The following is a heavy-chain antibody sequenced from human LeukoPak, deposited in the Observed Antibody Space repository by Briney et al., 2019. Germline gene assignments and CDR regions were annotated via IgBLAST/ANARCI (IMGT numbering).Heavy chain of an antibody. CDR3: ARGGQYCSGGSCPRYFDY. Sequence: PSETLSLTCTVSGGSISSRPYHWGWIRQSPGKGLEWIGEINHSGSTNYNPSLKSRVTISVDTSKNQFSLKLSSVTAADTAVYYCARGGQYCSGGSCPRYFDYWGQGTLVTVSS. CDR2: INHSGST. V-gene: IGHV4-39*07. D-gene: IGHD2-15*01. J-gene: IGHJ4*02. CDR1: GGSISSRPYH.